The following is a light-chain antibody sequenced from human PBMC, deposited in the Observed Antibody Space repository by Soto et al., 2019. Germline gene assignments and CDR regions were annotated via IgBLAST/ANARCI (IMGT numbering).Light chain of an antibody. CDR3: FSYGGPYTYV. CDR1: STDVGAYSF. J-gene: IGLJ1*01. V-gene: IGLV2-11*01. Sequence: QSALTQPRSVSGSPGQSVTISCTGTSTDVGAYSFVSWFQQHPGKAPKLILFDVTYRPSGVPDRFSASKSGNTASLTISGLWADVGADYNAFSYGGPYTYVFG. CDR2: DVT.